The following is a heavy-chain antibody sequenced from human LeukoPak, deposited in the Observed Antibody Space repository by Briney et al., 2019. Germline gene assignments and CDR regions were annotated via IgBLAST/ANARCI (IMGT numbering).Heavy chain of an antibody. CDR2: ISSSSSYI. CDR1: GFTFSSYS. D-gene: IGHD6-13*01. Sequence: PGGSLRLSCAASGFTFSSYSMNWVRQAPGKGLEWVSSISSSSSYIYYADSVKGRFTISRDNAKNSLYLQMNSLRAEDTAVYYCARDLLGEIEAAAGTSGLMRWGQGTLVTVSS. CDR3: ARDLLGEIEAAAGTSGLMR. V-gene: IGHV3-21*01. J-gene: IGHJ4*02.